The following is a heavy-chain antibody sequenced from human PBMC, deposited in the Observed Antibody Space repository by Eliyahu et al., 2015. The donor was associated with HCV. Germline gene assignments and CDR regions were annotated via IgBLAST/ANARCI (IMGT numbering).Heavy chain of an antibody. CDR3: ARDNSRVAPFDY. CDR1: XFTFXSYS. D-gene: IGHD2/OR15-2a*01. CDR2: ISSSSSYI. J-gene: IGHJ4*02. V-gene: IGHV3-21*01. Sequence: EVQLVESGGGLVKPGGSLXXSXAASXFTFXSYSMNWVRQAPGKGLEWVSSISSSSSYIYYADSVKGRFTISRDNAKNSLYLQMNSLRAEDTAVYYCARDNSRVAPFDYWGQGTLVTVSS.